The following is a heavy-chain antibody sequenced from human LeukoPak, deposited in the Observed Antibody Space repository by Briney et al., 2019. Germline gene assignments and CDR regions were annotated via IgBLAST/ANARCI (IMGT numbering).Heavy chain of an antibody. D-gene: IGHD1-26*01. J-gene: IGHJ3*02. CDR2: INPNSGGT. V-gene: IGHV1-2*02. CDR1: GYTFTGYY. CDR3: ARGWDDAFDI. Sequence: ASVKVSCKASGYTFTGYYMHWVRQAPGQGLEWMGWINPNSGGTNYAQKFQGRVTITTDESTSTAYMELSSLRSEDTAVYYCARGWDDAFDIWGQGTMVTVSS.